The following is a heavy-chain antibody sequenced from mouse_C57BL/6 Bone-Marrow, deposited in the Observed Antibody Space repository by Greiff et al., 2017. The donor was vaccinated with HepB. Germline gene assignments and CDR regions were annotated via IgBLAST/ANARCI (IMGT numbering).Heavy chain of an antibody. CDR2: IRNKANGYTT. Sequence: EVKVEESGGGLVQPGGSLSLSCAASGFTFTDYYMSWVRQPPGKALEWLGFIRNKANGYTTEYSASVKGRFTISRDNSQSILYLQMNALRAEDSATYYCARWGGAYYSNYTYYFDYWGQGTTLTVSS. J-gene: IGHJ2*01. CDR1: GFTFTDYY. D-gene: IGHD2-5*01. V-gene: IGHV7-3*01. CDR3: ARWGGAYYSNYTYYFDY.